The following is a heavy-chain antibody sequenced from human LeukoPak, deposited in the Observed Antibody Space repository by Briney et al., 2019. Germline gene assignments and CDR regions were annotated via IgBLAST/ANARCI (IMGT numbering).Heavy chain of an antibody. Sequence: PSETLSLTCTVSGGSISSYYWSWIRQPPGKGLEWIGYICNSGSTNYNPSLKSRVTISVDTSKNQFSLKLSSVTAADTAVYYCARGRFDPLTGYEYYHDYWGQGTLVTVSS. CDR1: GGSISSYY. V-gene: IGHV4-59*08. D-gene: IGHD3-9*01. CDR2: ICNSGST. CDR3: ARGRFDPLTGYEYYHDY. J-gene: IGHJ4*02.